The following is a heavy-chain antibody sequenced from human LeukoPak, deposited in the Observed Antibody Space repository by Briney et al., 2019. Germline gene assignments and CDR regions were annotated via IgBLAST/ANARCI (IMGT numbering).Heavy chain of an antibody. CDR2: IYHSGST. V-gene: IGHV4-30-2*01. Sequence: SQTLSLTCAVSGGSISSGGYSWSWIRQPPGKGLEWIGYIYHSGSTYYNPSLKSRVTISVDRSKNQFSLKLSSVTAADTAVYYCARGGIQLWSNNWVDPWGQGILVTVSS. CDR3: ARGGIQLWSNNWVDP. CDR1: GGSISSGGYS. D-gene: IGHD5-18*01. J-gene: IGHJ5*02.